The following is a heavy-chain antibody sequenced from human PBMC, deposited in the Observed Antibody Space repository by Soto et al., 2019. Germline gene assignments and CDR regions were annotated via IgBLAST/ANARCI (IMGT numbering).Heavy chain of an antibody. CDR1: GFTFSGDW. J-gene: IGHJ4*02. Sequence: EVQLVESGGGLVQPGGSLRLSCAASGFTFSGDWMHWVRQAAGKGLVWVSRINMDGSSTNYADSVKGRITISRDNAKNTLYLQMSSLRVDDTAVYYCARGPRGLYHHDYWGQGALVTVSS. CDR2: INMDGSST. D-gene: IGHD2-2*01. CDR3: ARGPRGLYHHDY. V-gene: IGHV3-74*01.